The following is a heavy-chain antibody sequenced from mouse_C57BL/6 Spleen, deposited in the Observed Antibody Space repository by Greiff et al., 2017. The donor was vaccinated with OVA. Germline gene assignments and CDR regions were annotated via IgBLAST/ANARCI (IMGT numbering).Heavy chain of an antibody. J-gene: IGHJ2*01. D-gene: IGHD3-2*02. CDR2: IYPGDGDT. CDR1: GYAFSSSW. CDR3: AREKTAQARFSDY. V-gene: IGHV1-82*01. Sequence: QVQLQQSGPELVKPGASVKISCKASGYAFSSSWMNWVKQRPGKGLEWIGRIYPGDGDTNYNGKFKGKATLTADKSSSTAYMQLSSLTSEDSAVYFCAREKTAQARFSDYWGQGTTLTVSS.